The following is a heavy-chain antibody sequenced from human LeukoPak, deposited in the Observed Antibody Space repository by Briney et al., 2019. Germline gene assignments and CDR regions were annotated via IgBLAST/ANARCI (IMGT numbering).Heavy chain of an antibody. Sequence: PSETLSLTCTVSGGSISSYYWSWIRQPPGKGLEWIGYIYYSGTTNYNPSLKSRVTISVDTSKNQFSLKLSSVTAADTAVYYCAREGVAGDYDYWGQGTLVTVSS. V-gene: IGHV4-59*12. CDR2: IYYSGTT. D-gene: IGHD6-19*01. CDR1: GGSISSYY. J-gene: IGHJ4*02. CDR3: AREGVAGDYDY.